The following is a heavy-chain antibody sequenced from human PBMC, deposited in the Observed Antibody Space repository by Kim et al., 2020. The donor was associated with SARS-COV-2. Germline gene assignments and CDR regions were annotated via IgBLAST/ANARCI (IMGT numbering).Heavy chain of an antibody. CDR3: ARSKTAGGAFDI. J-gene: IGHJ3*02. D-gene: IGHD6-13*01. V-gene: IGHV4-34*01. Sequence: NYTPSLKSRVTILVDTSKDQFSLKLSSVTAAGTAVYYCARSKTAGGAFDIWGQGTMVTVSS.